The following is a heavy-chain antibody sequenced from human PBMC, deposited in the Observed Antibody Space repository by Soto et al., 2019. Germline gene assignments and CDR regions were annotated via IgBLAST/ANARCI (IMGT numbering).Heavy chain of an antibody. V-gene: IGHV1-69*13. CDR1: GGTFSSYA. CDR3: ARDPRKKWIRKNSYYYGMDV. Sequence: SVKVSCKASGGTFSSYAISWVRQAPGQGLEWMGGIIPIFGTANYAQKFQGRVTITVDESTSTAYMELSSLRSEDTAVYYCARDPRKKWIRKNSYYYGMDVWGQGTTVTVSS. J-gene: IGHJ6*02. CDR2: IIPIFGTA. D-gene: IGHD5-12*01.